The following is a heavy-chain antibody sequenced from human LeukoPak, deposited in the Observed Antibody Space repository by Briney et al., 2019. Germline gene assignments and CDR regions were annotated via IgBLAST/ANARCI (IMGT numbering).Heavy chain of an antibody. Sequence: GGSLRLSCAASGFTFSSYGMHWVRQAPGKALEWVAVISYDGSNKYYADSVKGRFTISRDNSKNTLYLQMNSLRAEDTAVYYCAKSLYYDFWSGYSHWGQGTLVTVSS. J-gene: IGHJ4*02. D-gene: IGHD3-3*01. CDR1: GFTFSSYG. V-gene: IGHV3-30*18. CDR3: AKSLYYDFWSGYSH. CDR2: ISYDGSNK.